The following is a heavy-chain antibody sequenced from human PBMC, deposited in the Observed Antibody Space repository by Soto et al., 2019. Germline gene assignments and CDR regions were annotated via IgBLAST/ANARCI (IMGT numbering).Heavy chain of an antibody. CDR1: GFSFGSYW. Sequence: PGGSLRLSCAVSGFSFGSYWMSWVRQAPGKGLEWLASIKDDGSERYYLDSVKGRFTISRDNAKDSLSLQINSLRGEDTAFYYCARDVGPVTIFGEALSGYFDFWGQGTLVTVSS. V-gene: IGHV3-7*03. CDR3: ARDVGPVTIFGEALSGYFDF. J-gene: IGHJ4*02. CDR2: IKDDGSER. D-gene: IGHD3-3*01.